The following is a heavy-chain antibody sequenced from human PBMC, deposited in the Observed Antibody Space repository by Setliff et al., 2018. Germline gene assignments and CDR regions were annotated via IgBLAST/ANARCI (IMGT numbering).Heavy chain of an antibody. J-gene: IGHJ4*02. CDR1: GGSVSSGNYY. Sequence: ASETLSLTCAVSGGSVSSGNYYWTWIRQPAGKGLEWIGHMYTSGKTNYNPSLKSRVTISSDTSKNHFSLDLRSVTAADTAFYYCARVRASGWIQWGQGTLVTVSS. CDR3: ARVRASGWIQ. CDR2: MYTSGKT. D-gene: IGHD6-19*01. V-gene: IGHV4-61*09.